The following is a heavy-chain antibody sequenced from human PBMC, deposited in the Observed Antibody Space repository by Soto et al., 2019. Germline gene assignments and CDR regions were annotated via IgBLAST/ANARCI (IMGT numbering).Heavy chain of an antibody. J-gene: IGHJ1*01. CDR3: AKDVMSSSSWSEYFQH. D-gene: IGHD6-13*01. Sequence: EVQLLESGGGLVQPGGSLRLSCAASGFTFRSYAMSWVRQAPGKGLEWVSGISGSASYTYYADSVKGRFTISRDNSKNTVYLQMNTLRAEDTALYYCAKDVMSSSSWSEYFQHWGQGTLVTVSS. CDR1: GFTFRSYA. V-gene: IGHV3-23*01. CDR2: ISGSASYT.